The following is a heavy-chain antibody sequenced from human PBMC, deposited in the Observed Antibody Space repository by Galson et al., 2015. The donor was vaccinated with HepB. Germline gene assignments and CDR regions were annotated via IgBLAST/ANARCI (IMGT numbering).Heavy chain of an antibody. CDR2: VYYSGST. Sequence: ETLSLTCTVSGGSIGNYWWTWIRQPPGKALEWIGHVYYSGSTNYNPSLKSRLTISVDTSKRQFSLTLSSVTAADAAVYYCARGDISWYVYDSWGQGTLVTVSS. J-gene: IGHJ4*02. D-gene: IGHD6-13*01. CDR1: GGSIGNYW. V-gene: IGHV4-59*01. CDR3: ARGDISWYVYDS.